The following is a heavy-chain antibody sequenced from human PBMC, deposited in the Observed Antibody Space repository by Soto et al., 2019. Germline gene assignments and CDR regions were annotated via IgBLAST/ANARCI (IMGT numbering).Heavy chain of an antibody. Sequence: QVQLQESGPGLVKPSQTLSLTCTVSGGSISSGDYYWSWIRQPPGKGLEWIGYIYYSGSTYYNPSLKRRVTISSDTSKNQFSLKQSSVTGADTAVDYRARGGWDSGRYYNTAVGYWYFDLWGRGTLVTVSS. J-gene: IGHJ2*01. V-gene: IGHV4-30-4*01. D-gene: IGHD3-10*01. CDR1: GGSISSGDYY. CDR2: IYYSGST. CDR3: ARGGWDSGRYYNTAVGYWYFDL.